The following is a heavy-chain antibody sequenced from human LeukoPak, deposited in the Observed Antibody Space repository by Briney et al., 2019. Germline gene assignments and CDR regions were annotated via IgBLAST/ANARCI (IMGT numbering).Heavy chain of an antibody. D-gene: IGHD2-15*01. J-gene: IGHJ4*02. Sequence: SETLSLTCTVSGGSISSYYWSWIRQPAGKGLEWIGRICTSGSTNYNPSLKSRVTMSVDTSKNQFSLKLSSVTAADTAVYYCATDCSGSSCYPAGFDYWGQGILVTVSS. CDR2: ICTSGST. CDR1: GGSISSYY. CDR3: ATDCSGSSCYPAGFDY. V-gene: IGHV4-4*07.